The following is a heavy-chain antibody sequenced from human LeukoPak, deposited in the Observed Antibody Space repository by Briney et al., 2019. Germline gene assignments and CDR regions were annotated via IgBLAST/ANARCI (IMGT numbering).Heavy chain of an antibody. J-gene: IGHJ6*02. Sequence: GGSLRLSCAASGFTFSSYSMNWVRQAPGKGLEWVSSISSSSSSYIYYADSVKGRFTISRDNAKNSLYLQMNSLRAEDTAVYYCARDGATSYYYYGMDVWGQGTTVTVSS. CDR3: ARDGATSYYYYGMDV. CDR2: ISSSSSSYI. V-gene: IGHV3-21*01. D-gene: IGHD1-26*01. CDR1: GFTFSSYS.